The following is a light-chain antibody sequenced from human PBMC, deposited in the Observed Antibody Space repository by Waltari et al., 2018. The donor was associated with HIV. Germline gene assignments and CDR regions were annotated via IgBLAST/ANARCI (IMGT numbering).Light chain of an antibody. CDR2: IAS. CDR3: QQYNSYSLWT. V-gene: IGKV1-5*03. CDR1: QSISSW. Sequence: DIQLTQSPSALSASVGDRGNITCRATQSISSWLAWFQQKPGKAPKLLIYIASSFESGVPSRFSGSGSGTEFTLTISSLQPDDFATYYCQQYNSYSLWTFGQGTKVEIK. J-gene: IGKJ1*01.